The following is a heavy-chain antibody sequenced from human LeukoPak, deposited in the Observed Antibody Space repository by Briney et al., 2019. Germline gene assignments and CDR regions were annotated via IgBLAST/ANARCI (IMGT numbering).Heavy chain of an antibody. V-gene: IGHV3-74*01. CDR2: INSDGSIT. D-gene: IGHD1-14*01. CDR3: TTRGDYVDY. J-gene: IGHJ4*02. CDR1: GFTFSSYW. Sequence: PGGSLRLSCAASGFTFSSYWMHWVRQAPGKGLMWVSRINSDGSITNYADSVKGRFTISRDNAKNTLYLQMNSLKTEDTAVYYCTTRGDYVDYWGQGTLVTVSS.